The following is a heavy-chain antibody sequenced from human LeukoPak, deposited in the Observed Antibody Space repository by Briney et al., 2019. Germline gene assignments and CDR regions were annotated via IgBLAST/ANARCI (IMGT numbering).Heavy chain of an antibody. J-gene: IGHJ4*02. CDR3: ARQVTVVRGVIIPLHYFDY. Sequence: GGSLKISCKGSGYSFTSYWIGWVRQMPGKGLEWMGIIYPGDSDTRYSPSFQGQVTISADESISTAYLQWSSLKASDTAMYYCARQVTVVRGVIIPLHYFDYWGQGTLVTVSS. D-gene: IGHD3-10*01. V-gene: IGHV5-51*01. CDR2: IYPGDSDT. CDR1: GYSFTSYW.